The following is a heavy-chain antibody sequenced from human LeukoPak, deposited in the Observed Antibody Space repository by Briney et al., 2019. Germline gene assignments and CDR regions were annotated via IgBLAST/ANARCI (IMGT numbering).Heavy chain of an antibody. CDR3: ARDGSSGWSHDY. CDR1: GFTVSGNY. J-gene: IGHJ4*02. CDR2: IYSDGKT. V-gene: IGHV3-66*01. D-gene: IGHD6-19*01. Sequence: GGSLRLSCAASGFTVSGNYMSWVRHAPGKGLEWVSAIYSDGKTYYANSVKGRFTISRDNSKNTLYLQMNSLRAEDTAVYYCARDGSSGWSHDYWGQGALVTVSS.